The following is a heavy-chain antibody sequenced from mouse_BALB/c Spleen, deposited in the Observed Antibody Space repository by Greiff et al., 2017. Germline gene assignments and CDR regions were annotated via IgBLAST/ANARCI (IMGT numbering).Heavy chain of an antibody. CDR2: IYPGNVNT. V-gene: IGHV1S56*01. CDR1: GYTFTSYY. Sequence: VQLVESGPELVKPGASVRISCKASGYTFTSYYIHWVKQRPGQGLEWIGWIYPGNVNTKYNEKFKGKATLTADKSSSTAYMQLSSLTSEDSAVYFCARMEIWYFDYWGQGTTLTVSS. D-gene: IGHD1-1*02. CDR3: ARMEIWYFDY. J-gene: IGHJ2*01.